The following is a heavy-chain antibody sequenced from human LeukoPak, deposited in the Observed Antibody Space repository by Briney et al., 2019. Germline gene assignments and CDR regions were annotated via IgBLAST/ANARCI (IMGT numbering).Heavy chain of an antibody. CDR3: SKEPIPMAGGYYFDY. Sequence: GGSLTLSCALSAPTFSNYGIHCVRHAPGKGREWVAVVSYAGSTTNHADSVKGRFPISRDNSKNTLYLQMNRLRAEDTAVYYCSKEPIPMAGGYYFDYWGQGTLVTVSS. CDR2: VSYAGSTT. CDR1: APTFSNYG. D-gene: IGHD6-19*01. V-gene: IGHV3-30*18. J-gene: IGHJ4*02.